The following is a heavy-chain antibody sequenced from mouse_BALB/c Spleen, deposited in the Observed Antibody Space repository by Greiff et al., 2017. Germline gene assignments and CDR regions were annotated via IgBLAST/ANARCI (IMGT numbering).Heavy chain of an antibody. CDR3: ARNSDYRYSWFAY. V-gene: IGHV2-2*02. CDR2: IWSGGST. CDR1: GFSLTSYG. Sequence: QVQLQQSGPGLVQPSQSLSITCIVSGFSLTSYGVHWVRQSPGKGLEWLGVIWSGGSTDYNAAFISRLSISKDNSKSQVFFKMNSLQANDTAIYYCARNSDYRYSWFAYWGQGTLVTVSA. J-gene: IGHJ3*01. D-gene: IGHD2-14*01.